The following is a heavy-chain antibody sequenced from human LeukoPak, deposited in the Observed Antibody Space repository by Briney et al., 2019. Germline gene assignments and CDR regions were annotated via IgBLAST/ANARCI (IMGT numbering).Heavy chain of an antibody. D-gene: IGHD2-21*01. V-gene: IGHV1-2*06. CDR3: ARDPGYSYAFDI. CDR1: GYTFTAHY. CDR2: INPSSGDT. J-gene: IGHJ3*02. Sequence: ASVKVSCKASGYTFTAHYMHWVRQAPGLGLEWMGRINPSSGDTEYGQRFQGRVTLTRDTSSSTANMELRRLRSDDTAVYYCARDPGYSYAFDIWGQGTVVIVSS.